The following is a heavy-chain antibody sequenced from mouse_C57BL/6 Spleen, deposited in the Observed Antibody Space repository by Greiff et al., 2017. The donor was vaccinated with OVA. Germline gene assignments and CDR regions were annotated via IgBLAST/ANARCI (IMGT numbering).Heavy chain of an antibody. Sequence: QVQLQQPGAELVRPGSSVKLSCKASGYTFTSYWMDWVKQRPGQGLEWIGNIYPSDSETHYNQKFKDKATLTVDKYSSTAYMQLSSLTSEDSAVYDCARCQLGRKGYYAMDYWGQGTSVTVSS. V-gene: IGHV1-61*01. J-gene: IGHJ4*01. D-gene: IGHD4-1*02. CDR2: IYPSDSET. CDR3: ARCQLGRKGYYAMDY. CDR1: GYTFTSYW.